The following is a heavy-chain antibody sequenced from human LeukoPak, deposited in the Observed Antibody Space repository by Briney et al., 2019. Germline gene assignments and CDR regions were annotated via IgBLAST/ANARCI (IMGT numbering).Heavy chain of an antibody. CDR3: ARVLPIAPAGECAFDI. CDR1: GGSISSYY. Sequence: SETLSLTCTVSGGSISSYYWSWIRQPPGKGLEWIGYIYYSGSTNYNPSLKSRVTISVDTSKNQFSLKLSSVTAADTAVYYCARVLPIAPAGECAFDIWGQGTMVTVSS. CDR2: IYYSGST. V-gene: IGHV4-59*01. J-gene: IGHJ3*02. D-gene: IGHD6-25*01.